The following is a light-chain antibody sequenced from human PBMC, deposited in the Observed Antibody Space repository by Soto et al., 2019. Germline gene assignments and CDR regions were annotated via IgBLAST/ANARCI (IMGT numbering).Light chain of an antibody. CDR3: QQRSNWPLT. CDR2: DAS. CDR1: QSVSSN. J-gene: IGKJ4*01. V-gene: IGKV3-11*01. Sequence: EIVLTQSPATLSFCPGERATLSCRASQSVSSNLAWYQQKPGQAPRLLIYDASNRATGIPARFSASGSGTDFTLTISSLEPEDFAVYYCQQRSNWPLTFGGGHKVEIK.